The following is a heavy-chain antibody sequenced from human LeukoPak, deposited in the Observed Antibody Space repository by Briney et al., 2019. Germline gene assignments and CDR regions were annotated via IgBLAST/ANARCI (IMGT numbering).Heavy chain of an antibody. V-gene: IGHV4-39*01. J-gene: IGHJ1*01. Sequence: TSETLSLTCTVSGGSISSGGYYWSWIRQPPGKGLEWIGSIYYSGSTYYNPSLKSRVTISADTSKNQFSLKLSSVTAADTAVYYCANIPQSSGWYEYFQHWGQGTLVTVSS. CDR2: IYYSGST. CDR1: GGSISSGGYY. D-gene: IGHD6-19*01. CDR3: ANIPQSSGWYEYFQH.